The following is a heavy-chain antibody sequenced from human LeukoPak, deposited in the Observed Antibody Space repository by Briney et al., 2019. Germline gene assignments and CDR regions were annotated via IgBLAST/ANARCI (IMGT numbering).Heavy chain of an antibody. Sequence: GGSLRLSCAASGFTFSSHAMTWVRQAPGKGLEWVSSISSSSSYIYYADPVKGRFTISRDNAKNSLYLQMNSLRAEDTAVYYCARDIDSSGYYENWGQGTLVTVSS. V-gene: IGHV3-21*01. D-gene: IGHD3-22*01. CDR3: ARDIDSSGYYEN. CDR2: ISSSSSYI. CDR1: GFTFSSHA. J-gene: IGHJ4*02.